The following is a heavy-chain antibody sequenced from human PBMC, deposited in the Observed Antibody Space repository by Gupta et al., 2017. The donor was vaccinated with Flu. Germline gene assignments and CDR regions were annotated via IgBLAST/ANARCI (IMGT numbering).Heavy chain of an antibody. CDR2: IYYSGST. Sequence: QLQLQESGPGMVKPSETLSLTCTVSGGPISSSRYYWGWIRQPPGKGLEWIGSIYYSGSTYYNPSLKSRVTISVDTSKNQFSLKLSSVTAADTAVYYCARQSQYDFWSGYYQYFDYWGQGTLVTVSS. CDR1: GGPISSSRYY. D-gene: IGHD3-3*01. J-gene: IGHJ4*02. V-gene: IGHV4-39*01. CDR3: ARQSQYDFWSGYYQYFDY.